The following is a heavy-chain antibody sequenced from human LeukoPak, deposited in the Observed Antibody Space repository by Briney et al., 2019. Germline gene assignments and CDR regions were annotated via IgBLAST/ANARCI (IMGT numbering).Heavy chain of an antibody. V-gene: IGHV3-7*03. Sequence: PGGSLRLSCATYGFTFEFTFSSFWMSWVRQAPGKGLEWVASINQDGSEKYYVDSVKGRFTISRDDAENSLFLQMNSLRAEDTAVYYCARFYYYYGMDVWGQGTTVTVSS. CDR1: GFTFEFTFSSFW. CDR2: INQDGSEK. CDR3: ARFYYYYGMDV. J-gene: IGHJ6*02.